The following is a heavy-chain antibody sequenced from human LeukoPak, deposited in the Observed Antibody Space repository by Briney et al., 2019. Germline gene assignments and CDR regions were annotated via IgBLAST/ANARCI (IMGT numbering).Heavy chain of an antibody. J-gene: IGHJ3*02. CDR2: IYYSGST. Sequence: SETLSLTCTVSGGSISSYYWSWIRQPPGKGLEWIGYIYYSGSTNYNPSLKSRVTISVDTSKNQFSLKLSSVTAADTAVYYCARGGFFDWLPDAFDIWGQGTMVTVSS. D-gene: IGHD3-9*01. V-gene: IGHV4-59*01. CDR3: ARGGFFDWLPDAFDI. CDR1: GGSISSYY.